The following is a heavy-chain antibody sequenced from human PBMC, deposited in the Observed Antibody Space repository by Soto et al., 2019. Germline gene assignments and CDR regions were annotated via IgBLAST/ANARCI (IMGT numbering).Heavy chain of an antibody. D-gene: IGHD7-27*01. V-gene: IGHV3-23*01. CDR1: GFTFSTYA. J-gene: IGHJ4*02. Sequence: PGGSLRLSCAASGFTFSTYAMSWVRQAPGKGLEWVSTMSGSGGSTYYADSVKGRFTISRDNSKNTLYLQMDSLGAEDTAVYYCAKEHRPWDYFDYWGQGTLITVSS. CDR3: AKEHRPWDYFDY. CDR2: MSGSGGST.